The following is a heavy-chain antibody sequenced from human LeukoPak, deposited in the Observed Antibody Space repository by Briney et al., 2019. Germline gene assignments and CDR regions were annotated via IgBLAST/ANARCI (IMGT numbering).Heavy chain of an antibody. CDR1: GGTFSNYA. D-gene: IGHD3-22*01. Sequence: ASVKVSCKASGGTFSNYAINWVRQAPGQGLEWTGGIISIFGTANYAQKFQGRVTITADESTSTAYMELSSLRSEDTAVYYCARVVVISQSFVNYGMDVWGQGTTVTVSS. CDR3: ARVVVISQSFVNYGMDV. CDR2: IISIFGTA. V-gene: IGHV1-69*01. J-gene: IGHJ6*02.